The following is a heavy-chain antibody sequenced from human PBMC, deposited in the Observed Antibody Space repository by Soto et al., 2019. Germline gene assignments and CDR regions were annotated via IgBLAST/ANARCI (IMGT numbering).Heavy chain of an antibody. Sequence: TKTVSGGSISSYYWSRIRQPAVKGLEWIGRIYTSGSPNYNPSLKSRVTMSVDTSKNQFSLKLSSVTAADTAVYYFLCDEPAGTVTYFLSLGHARPVFVQ. D-gene: IGHD3-9*01. CDR3: LCDEPAGTVTYFLSLGHARPVFVQ. V-gene: IGHV4-4*07. CDR2: IYTSGSP. CDR1: GGSISSYY. J-gene: IGHJ1*01.